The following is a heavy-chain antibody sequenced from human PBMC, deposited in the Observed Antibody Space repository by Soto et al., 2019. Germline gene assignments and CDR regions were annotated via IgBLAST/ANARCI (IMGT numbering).Heavy chain of an antibody. Sequence: ASVKVSCKASGGTFSSYTISWVRQAPGQGLEWMGRIIPILGIANYAQKFQGRVTITADKSTSTAYMELSSLRSEDTAVYYCARGVKVVAAFYFDYWGQGTLVTVSS. CDR3: ARGVKVVAAFYFDY. CDR2: IIPILGIA. J-gene: IGHJ4*02. CDR1: GGTFSSYT. D-gene: IGHD2-15*01. V-gene: IGHV1-69*02.